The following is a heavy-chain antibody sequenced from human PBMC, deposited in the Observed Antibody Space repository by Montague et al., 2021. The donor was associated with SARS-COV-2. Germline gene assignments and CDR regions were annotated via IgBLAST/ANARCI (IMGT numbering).Heavy chain of an antibody. V-gene: IGHV4-39*07. D-gene: IGHD3-22*01. CDR3: AREGGWLSRGSYYFDY. J-gene: IGHJ4*02. CDR1: GGSISSSSYY. Sequence: SETLSLTCTVSGGSISSSSYYWGSIRQPPGKGLEWIGSIYYSGSTYYXXXLKSRVTISVDTSKNQFSLKLSSVTAADTAVYYCAREGGWLSRGSYYFDYWGQGTLVTVSS. CDR2: IYYSGST.